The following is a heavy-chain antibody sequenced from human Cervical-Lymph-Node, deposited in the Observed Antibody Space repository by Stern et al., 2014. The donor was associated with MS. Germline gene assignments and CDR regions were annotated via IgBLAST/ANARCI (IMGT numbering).Heavy chain of an antibody. CDR2: IKQDGSEK. CDR3: ARGITIFGVVMNYYFDY. Sequence: EVQLVESGGGLVQPGGSLRLSCAASGFTFSSYWMSWVRQAPGKGLEWVANIKQDGSEKYYVDSVKGRFTISRDNAKNSLYLQMNSLRAEDTAVYYCARGITIFGVVMNYYFDYWGQGTLVTVSS. V-gene: IGHV3-7*03. D-gene: IGHD3-3*01. J-gene: IGHJ4*02. CDR1: GFTFSSYW.